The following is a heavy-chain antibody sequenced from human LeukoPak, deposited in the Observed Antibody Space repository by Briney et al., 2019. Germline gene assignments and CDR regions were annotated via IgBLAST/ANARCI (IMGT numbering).Heavy chain of an antibody. CDR2: IYHSGST. J-gene: IGHJ4*02. Sequence: KASETLSLTCAVSGGSISSSNWWSWVRQPPGKGLEWIGEIYHSGSTNYNPSLKSRVTISVDKSKNQFSLKLSSVTAADTAVYYCARAPGYSSSWYFDYWGQGTLVTVSS. CDR1: GGSISSSNW. D-gene: IGHD6-13*01. V-gene: IGHV4-4*02. CDR3: ARAPGYSSSWYFDY.